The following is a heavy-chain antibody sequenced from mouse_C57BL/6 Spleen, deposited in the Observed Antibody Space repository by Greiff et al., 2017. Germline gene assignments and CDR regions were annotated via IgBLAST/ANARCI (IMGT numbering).Heavy chain of an antibody. V-gene: IGHV1-64*01. Sequence: QVQLQQPGAELVKPGASVKLSCKASGYTFTSYWMHWVKQRPGQGLEWIGMIHPNSGSTNYNEKFKSKATLTVDKSSSTAYMQLSSLTSEDSAVYYCARSDYYGNRYFDVWGTGTTVTVAS. J-gene: IGHJ1*03. D-gene: IGHD1-1*01. CDR2: IHPNSGST. CDR1: GYTFTSYW. CDR3: ARSDYYGNRYFDV.